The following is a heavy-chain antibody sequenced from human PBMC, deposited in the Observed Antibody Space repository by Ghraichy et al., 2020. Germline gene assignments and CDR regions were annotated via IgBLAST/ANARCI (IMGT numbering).Heavy chain of an antibody. V-gene: IGHV1-2*02. CDR1: GYTFTGYY. Sequence: ASVKVSCKASGYTFTGYYMHWVRQAPGQGLEWMGWINPNSGGTNYAQKFQGRVTMTSDTSISTAYMELSRLRSDDTAVYYCARSVYDYVWGSYRYTFDYWGQGTLVTVSS. CDR2: INPNSGGT. CDR3: ARSVYDYVWGSYRYTFDY. D-gene: IGHD3-16*02. J-gene: IGHJ4*02.